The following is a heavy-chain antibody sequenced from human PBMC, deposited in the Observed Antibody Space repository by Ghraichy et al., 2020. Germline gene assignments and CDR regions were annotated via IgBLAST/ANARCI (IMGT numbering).Heavy chain of an antibody. J-gene: IGHJ4*02. Sequence: GGSLRLSCAASGFTFSTNWVHWVRQTPGKGLVWVSSINIDGSGKNYADSVKGRFTITRDNARNTLYLQMNSLRAEDSAVYYCIRDVFSPLDCWGQGTLVTVSS. CDR3: IRDVFSPLDC. CDR1: GFTFSTNW. D-gene: IGHD5/OR15-5a*01. CDR2: INIDGSGK. V-gene: IGHV3-74*01.